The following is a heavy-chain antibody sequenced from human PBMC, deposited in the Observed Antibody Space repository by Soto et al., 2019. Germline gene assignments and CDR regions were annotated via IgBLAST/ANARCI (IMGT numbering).Heavy chain of an antibody. CDR3: AKIEMGWFAH. Sequence: SLRLSCAASGFTFSSYAMSWVRQAPGKGLEWVSTISGSGGHTYYADSVKGRFVVSRDNDKNTVYLHMSSLTGEDTAVYFCAKIEMGWFAHWGQGTQVTVSS. V-gene: IGHV3-23*01. CDR2: ISGSGGHT. J-gene: IGHJ5*02. D-gene: IGHD2-8*01. CDR1: GFTFSSYA.